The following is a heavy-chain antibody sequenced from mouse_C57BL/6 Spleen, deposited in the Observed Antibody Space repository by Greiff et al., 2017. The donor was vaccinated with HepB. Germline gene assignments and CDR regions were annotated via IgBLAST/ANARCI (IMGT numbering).Heavy chain of an antibody. J-gene: IGHJ2*01. V-gene: IGHV5-9*01. D-gene: IGHD4-1*01. CDR2: ISGGGGNT. CDR1: GFTFSSYT. CDR3: ARHDWAYFDY. Sequence: EVKLVESGGGLVKPGGSLKLSCAASGFTFSSYTMSWVLQTPEKRLEWVATISGGGGNTYYPDSVKGRFTIARDNAKNTLYLQMSSLRSEDTALYYCARHDWAYFDYWGQGTTLTVSS.